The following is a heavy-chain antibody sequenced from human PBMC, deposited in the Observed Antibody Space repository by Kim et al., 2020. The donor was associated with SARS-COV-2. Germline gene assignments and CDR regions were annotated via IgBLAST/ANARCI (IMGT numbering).Heavy chain of an antibody. J-gene: IGHJ1*01. V-gene: IGHV3-7*01. Sequence: GGSLRLSCAASGFTFGSYWMSWVRQAPGKGLEWVANIKQDGVEKSYVDSVKGRFTISRDNANNLLYLQMNGLRPEDTATYFCARAPGRKGNRNWGQGTLVTLS. D-gene: IGHD1-26*01. CDR3: ARAPGRKGNRN. CDR1: GFTFGSYW. CDR2: IKQDGVEK.